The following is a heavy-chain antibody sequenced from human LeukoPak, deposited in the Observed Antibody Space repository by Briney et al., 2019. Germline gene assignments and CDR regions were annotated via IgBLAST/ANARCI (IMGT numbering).Heavy chain of an antibody. J-gene: IGHJ4*02. CDR1: GFTFSSYA. D-gene: IGHD3-22*01. Sequence: PGGSLRLSCAASGFTFSSYAMSWVRQAPGKGLEWVSAISGSGGSTYYADSVKGRFTISRDNSKNTLYLQMNSLRAEDTAVYYYAKDGYDSSGYYYFDYWGQGTLVTVSS. V-gene: IGHV3-23*01. CDR2: ISGSGGST. CDR3: AKDGYDSSGYYYFDY.